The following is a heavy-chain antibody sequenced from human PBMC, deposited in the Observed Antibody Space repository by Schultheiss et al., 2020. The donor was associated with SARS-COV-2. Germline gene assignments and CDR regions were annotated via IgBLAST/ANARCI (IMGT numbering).Heavy chain of an antibody. Sequence: AAGKGSCKASGYTFTGYYMHWVRQAPGQGLEWMGWINPNSGGTNYAQKFQGWVTMTRDTSISTAYMELSRLRSDDTAVYYCAKDQLELFPKENWFNPWGQGTLVTVSS. CDR3: AKDQLELFPKENWFNP. J-gene: IGHJ5*02. V-gene: IGHV1-2*04. CDR2: INPNSGGT. CDR1: GYTFTGYY. D-gene: IGHD1-7*01.